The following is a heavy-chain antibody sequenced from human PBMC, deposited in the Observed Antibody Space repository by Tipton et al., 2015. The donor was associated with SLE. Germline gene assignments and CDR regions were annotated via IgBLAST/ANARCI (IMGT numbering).Heavy chain of an antibody. CDR2: VYSTGST. J-gene: IGHJ3*02. D-gene: IGHD6-13*01. CDR3: GRGAAAAYDSFDM. CDR1: GGSISSGGYY. V-gene: IGHV4-61*02. Sequence: TLSLTCTVSGGSISSGGYYWSWIRQPAGKGLEWIGRVYSTGSTNYSPALRSRVTMSVDRSKNQFSLKVTSVTAADPAVYFWGRGAAAAYDSFDMWGQGTTVTVSS.